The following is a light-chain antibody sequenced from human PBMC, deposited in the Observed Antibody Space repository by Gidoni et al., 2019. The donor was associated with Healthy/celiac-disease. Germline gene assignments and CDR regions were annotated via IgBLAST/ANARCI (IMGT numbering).Light chain of an antibody. Sequence: QSVLTQPPSVSGAPGQGVTISCTGSSPNIGAGYDVHWYQQLPGTAPKLLIYGNSNRPSGVPDRFSGSKSGTSASLAITGLQAEDEADYYCQSYDSSLSGHVVFGGGTKLTVL. J-gene: IGLJ2*01. CDR1: SPNIGAGYD. V-gene: IGLV1-40*01. CDR3: QSYDSSLSGHVV. CDR2: GNS.